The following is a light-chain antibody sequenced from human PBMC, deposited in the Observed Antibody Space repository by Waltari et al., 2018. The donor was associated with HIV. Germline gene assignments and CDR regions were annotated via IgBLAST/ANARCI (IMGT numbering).Light chain of an antibody. J-gene: IGKJ2*01. CDR2: GAS. Sequence: EIVLTQSPGTLSLSPGERATLSCRASQSVGSSHLAWYQQKPGQPPRLLIYGASSRATGIPDRFSGSGSGTDYTLTISRLEPEDFAVYYCQQYGGSPYTFGQGTKLEIK. V-gene: IGKV3-20*01. CDR3: QQYGGSPYT. CDR1: QSVGSSH.